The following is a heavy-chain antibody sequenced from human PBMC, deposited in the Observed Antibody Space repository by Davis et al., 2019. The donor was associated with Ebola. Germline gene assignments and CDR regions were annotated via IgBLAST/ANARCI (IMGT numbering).Heavy chain of an antibody. J-gene: IGHJ4*02. CDR1: GYSFTGYY. Sequence: VSVKVSCKASGYSFTGYYLHWVRQAPGQGLEWLGWIKPSSGGTTYAQKFQGRVTMTSDTSTGTVYMELLRLMSDDTAVYYCARDAVGDKILKLDYWGQGTLVTVSS. D-gene: IGHD4-17*01. V-gene: IGHV1-2*02. CDR2: IKPSSGGT. CDR3: ARDAVGDKILKLDY.